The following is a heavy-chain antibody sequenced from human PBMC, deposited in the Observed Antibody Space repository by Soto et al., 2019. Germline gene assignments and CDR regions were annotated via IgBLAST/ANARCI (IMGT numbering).Heavy chain of an antibody. Sequence: GGSLRLSCAASGFTFSSYWMDWVRQAPGKGLEWVANINQDGSEKHYIYSVKGRFTISRDNAKNSLYLQMSSLTAEDSALYYCPPSLDYWGQGTLVTVSS. J-gene: IGHJ4*02. CDR3: PPSLDY. CDR2: INQDGSEK. CDR1: GFTFSSYW. V-gene: IGHV3-7*01.